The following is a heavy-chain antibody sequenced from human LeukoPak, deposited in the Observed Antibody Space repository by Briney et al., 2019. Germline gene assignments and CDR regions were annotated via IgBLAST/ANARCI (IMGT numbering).Heavy chain of an antibody. CDR3: ARGGDFWSGYQAANNWFDP. D-gene: IGHD3-3*01. J-gene: IGHJ5*02. Sequence: ASVKVSCKASGYTFTSYYMHWVQQAPGQGLEWMGIINPSGGSTSYAQKFQGRVTMTRDTSTSTVYMELSSLRSEDTAVYYCARGGDFWSGYQAANNWFDPWGQGTLVTVSS. CDR1: GYTFTSYY. CDR2: INPSGGST. V-gene: IGHV1-46*01.